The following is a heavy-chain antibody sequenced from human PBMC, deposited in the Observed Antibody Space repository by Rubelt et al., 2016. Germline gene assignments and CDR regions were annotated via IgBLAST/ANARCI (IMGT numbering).Heavy chain of an antibody. CDR3: ARDGYHDSGSDYGLFDY. J-gene: IGHJ4*02. D-gene: IGHD3-10*01. CDR1: GFSFSDYS. Sequence: VSGGGLVKPGGSLRLSCAASGFSFSDYSMSWIRQAPGKGLECISHINFSGNTKYYAASVKGRFTMSRDNAKTSLYLQMNNLRAEDTAVYYCARDGYHDSGSDYGLFDYWGQGILVTVSS. V-gene: IGHV3-11*01. CDR2: INFSGNTK.